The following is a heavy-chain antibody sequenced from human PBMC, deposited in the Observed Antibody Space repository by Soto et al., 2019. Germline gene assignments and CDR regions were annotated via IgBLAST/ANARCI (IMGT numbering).Heavy chain of an antibody. V-gene: IGHV3-30-3*01. CDR3: ARVKRSIQHIVVVTAPFDY. J-gene: IGHJ4*02. CDR1: GFTFSSYA. Sequence: PGGSLRLSCAASGFTFSSYAMHWVRQAPGKGLEWVAVISYDGSNKYYADSVKGRFTISRDNSKNTLYLQMNSLRAEDTAVYYCARVKRSIQHIVVVTAPFDYWAQGTLVTVSS. CDR2: ISYDGSNK. D-gene: IGHD2-21*02.